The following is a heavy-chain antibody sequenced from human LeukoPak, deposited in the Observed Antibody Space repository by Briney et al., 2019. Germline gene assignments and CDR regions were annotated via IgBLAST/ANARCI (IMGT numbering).Heavy chain of an antibody. CDR1: GFTFSSYE. CDR2: ISSSGSTI. V-gene: IGHV3-48*03. CDR3: AKFIACTNGVCYPNAFDI. Sequence: GGSLRLSCAASGFTFSSYEMNWVRQAPGKGLEWVSYISSSGSTIYYADSVKGRFTISRDNSKNTLYLQMNSLRAEDTAVYYCAKFIACTNGVCYPNAFDIWGQGTMVTVSS. J-gene: IGHJ3*02. D-gene: IGHD2-8*01.